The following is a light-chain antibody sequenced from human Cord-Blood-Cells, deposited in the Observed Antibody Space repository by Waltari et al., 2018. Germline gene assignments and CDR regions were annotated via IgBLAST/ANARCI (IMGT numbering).Light chain of an antibody. CDR3: CSYAGSSTWV. J-gene: IGLJ3*02. V-gene: IGLV2-23*01. Sequence: QSALTQPASVSGSPGQSITISCTGTSSDVGSYNLFSWYQQHPGKAPKLMIYEGSKRPSGVANRFSGSKSGNTASLTISGLQAEDEADYYCCSYAGSSTWVVGGGTKLTVL. CDR1: SSDVGSYNL. CDR2: EGS.